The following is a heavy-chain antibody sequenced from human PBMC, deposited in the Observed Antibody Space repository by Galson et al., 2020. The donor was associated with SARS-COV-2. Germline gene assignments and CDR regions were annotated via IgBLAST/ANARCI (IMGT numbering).Heavy chain of an antibody. CDR1: GVSVISGGNY. Sequence: SETLSLTCTVSGVSVISGGNYWTWIRQHPGKGLEWIGHIFSSVTTYYSPSPKSRVTISVYTSQNQFSLRLSTVTAAATAVYYCAGGRFYDSTGYSTSYYFDSWGQGTLVTVSS. D-gene: IGHD3-22*01. CDR2: IFSSVTT. J-gene: IGHJ4*02. CDR3: AGGRFYDSTGYSTSYYFDS. V-gene: IGHV4-31*03.